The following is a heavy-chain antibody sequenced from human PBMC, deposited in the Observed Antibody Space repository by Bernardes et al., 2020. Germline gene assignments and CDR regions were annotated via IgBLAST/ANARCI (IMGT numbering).Heavy chain of an antibody. Sequence: GGSLRLSCAASGFTFSSYAMSWVRQAPGKGLEWVSTVSGSGDNTHYADSMGGRFTISRDNSKNTLYLRMSSLRVEDTAVYYCAKTRNDFSSDSWGQGTLVTVSS. CDR3: AKTRNDFSSDS. D-gene: IGHD4-4*01. CDR2: VSGSGDNT. CDR1: GFTFSSYA. J-gene: IGHJ4*02. V-gene: IGHV3-23*01.